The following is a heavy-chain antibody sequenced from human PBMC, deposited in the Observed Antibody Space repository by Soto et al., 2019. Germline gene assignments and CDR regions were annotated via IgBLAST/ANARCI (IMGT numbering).Heavy chain of an antibody. J-gene: IGHJ4*02. CDR2: IFASSTTI. Sequence: EVQLVESGGGLVRPGGSLRLSCVASGFTFSSYSMVWVRQAPGKGLEWIAYIFASSTTIHYADSVKGRFTVSRDNTQNSLFLLMNSLRAEDTAIYYCARDKDWAFDYWGQGTQVIVSS. V-gene: IGHV3-48*04. CDR1: GFTFSSYS. CDR3: ARDKDWAFDY. D-gene: IGHD3-9*01.